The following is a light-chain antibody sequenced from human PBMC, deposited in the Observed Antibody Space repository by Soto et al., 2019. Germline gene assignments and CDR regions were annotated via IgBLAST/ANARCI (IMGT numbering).Light chain of an antibody. CDR2: GAS. V-gene: IGKV3-20*01. CDR1: QSVSSSH. J-gene: IGKJ4*01. Sequence: EIVLTQSPGTLSLSPGERATLSCRASQSVSSSHLAWYQQKPGQAPRLLIYGASSRATGIPDRFSGSGSGTDFTLTLGRLEPEDFVVYYCQQYGSSPPLTFGGGTKVDIK. CDR3: QQYGSSPPLT.